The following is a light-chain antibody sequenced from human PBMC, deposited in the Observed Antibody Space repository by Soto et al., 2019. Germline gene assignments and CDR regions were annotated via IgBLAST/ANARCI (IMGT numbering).Light chain of an antibody. J-gene: IGKJ2*01. CDR2: AAS. Sequence: AIRMTQSPSSLSASTGDRVTITCRASQGISSYLAWYQQKTGKAPKLLIYAASTLQSGVPSRFSGSGSGTDFTLTISCLQSEDFATYYCQQYYSYPRMYTFGQGTKLEIK. CDR1: QGISSY. V-gene: IGKV1-8*01. CDR3: QQYYSYPRMYT.